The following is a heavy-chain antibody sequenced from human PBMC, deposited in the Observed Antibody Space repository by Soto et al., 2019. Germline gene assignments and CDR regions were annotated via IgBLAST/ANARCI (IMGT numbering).Heavy chain of an antibody. CDR2: INPNSGDT. Sequence: QVQLVQSGAEVKKPGASVKVSCKTSGYTFIDYYMHWVRQAPGQVLEWMGWINPNSGDTKYAPKFQGRVTMTRDTSITTTAYMQLNSLTSDDTAVYYCARGGYGTMRLGIGYWGQGTLVTVSS. CDR3: ARGGYGTMRLGIGY. V-gene: IGHV1-2*02. D-gene: IGHD1-26*01. J-gene: IGHJ4*02. CDR1: GYTFIDYY.